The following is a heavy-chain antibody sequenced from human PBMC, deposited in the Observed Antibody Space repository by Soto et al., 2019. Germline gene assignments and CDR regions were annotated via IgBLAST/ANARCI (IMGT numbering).Heavy chain of an antibody. CDR2: TYYRSKRYS. D-gene: IGHD1-1*01. Sequence: PSQTLSLTCAISGDSVSSNSAAWNWIRLSPSRGLEWLGRTYYRSKRYSVYAPSVKSRISINPDTSKNQFSLHLNSVTPDDTAIYYCARGPGSLRPWGQGTLVTVSS. V-gene: IGHV6-1*01. CDR3: ARGPGSLRP. CDR1: GDSVSSNSAA. J-gene: IGHJ5*02.